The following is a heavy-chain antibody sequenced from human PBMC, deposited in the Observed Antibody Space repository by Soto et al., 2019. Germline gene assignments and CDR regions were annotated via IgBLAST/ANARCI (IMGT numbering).Heavy chain of an antibody. CDR3: AREAPSRYFDL. CDR2: INHSGST. Sequence: QVRLQQWGAGLLKPSETLPLTCAVYGGSFSDYYWSWIRQPPGKGLEWIGEINHSGSTNYNPSLKSRVTISVDTSKNQFSLKLNSVTAADTAVYYCAREAPSRYFDLWGRGTPVTVSS. J-gene: IGHJ2*01. CDR1: GGSFSDYY. V-gene: IGHV4-34*01.